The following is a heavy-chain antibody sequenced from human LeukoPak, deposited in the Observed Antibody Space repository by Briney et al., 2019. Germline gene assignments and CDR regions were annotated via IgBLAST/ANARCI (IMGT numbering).Heavy chain of an antibody. D-gene: IGHD3-22*01. J-gene: IGHJ4*02. V-gene: IGHV1-69*05. CDR3: ATPSYYYDSSGFRGFDY. CDR2: IIPIFGTA. CDR1: GGTFSSYA. Sequence: SVKVSCKASGGTFSSYAISWVRQAPGQGLEWMGGIIPIFGTANYAQKFQGRVTITTDDSTSTAYMELSSLRSEDTAVYYCATPSYYYDSSGFRGFDYWGQGTLVTVSS.